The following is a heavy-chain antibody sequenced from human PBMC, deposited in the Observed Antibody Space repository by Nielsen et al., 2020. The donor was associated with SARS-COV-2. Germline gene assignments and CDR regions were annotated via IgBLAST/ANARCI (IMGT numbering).Heavy chain of an antibody. CDR3: ARITPSSGWDY. V-gene: IGHV1-3*01. Sequence: ALVKVSCKTSGYTFTSFAIHWVRQAPGQSLEWMGWINAGNGNTKYSQKFQGRVTFTRDTSASTAYMELSSLRSDDTAVYYCARITPSSGWDYWGQGTLVTVSS. J-gene: IGHJ4*02. D-gene: IGHD6-19*01. CDR1: GYTFTSFA. CDR2: INAGNGNT.